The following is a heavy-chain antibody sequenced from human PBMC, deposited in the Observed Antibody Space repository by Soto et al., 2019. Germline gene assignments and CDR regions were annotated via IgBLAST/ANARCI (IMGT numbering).Heavy chain of an antibody. CDR3: ARASDWLFGSGWVY. CDR2: IYHSGST. D-gene: IGHD3-9*01. Sequence: QVQLQGSGPGLVKPSGTLSLTCAVSGGSISSSNWWSWVRQPPGRGLEWIGEIYHSGSTNYNPSLKSSVTISVDKAKKQFSRKLSSVTAADTAVYYCARASDWLFGSGWVYWGQGTLVTVSS. CDR1: GGSISSSNW. V-gene: IGHV4-4*02. J-gene: IGHJ4*02.